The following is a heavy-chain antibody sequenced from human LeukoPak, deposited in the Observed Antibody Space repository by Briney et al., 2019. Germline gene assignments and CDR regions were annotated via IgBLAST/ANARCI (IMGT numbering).Heavy chain of an antibody. J-gene: IGHJ1*01. V-gene: IGHV3-30*02. Sequence: PGGSLRLSCAASGFTFSSYGMHWVRQAPGKGLEWVAFIRYDGSNKYYADSVKGRFTISRDSSKNTLYLQMNSLRAEDTAMYYCARAPGSSSSAEYFQHWGQGTLVTVSS. CDR1: GFTFSSYG. CDR2: IRYDGSNK. D-gene: IGHD6-6*01. CDR3: ARAPGSSSSAEYFQH.